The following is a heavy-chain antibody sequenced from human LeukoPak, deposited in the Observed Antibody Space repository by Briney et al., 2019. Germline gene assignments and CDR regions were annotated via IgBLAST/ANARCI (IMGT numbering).Heavy chain of an antibody. D-gene: IGHD3-9*01. Sequence: ASVKVSCKASGYTFTGYYMHWVRQAPGQGLEWMGWINPNSGGTNYAQKFQGRVTMTRDTSISTAYMELSRLRSDDTAVYYCASFRPTKLRYFDWLAYWGQGTLVTVSS. CDR3: ASFRPTKLRYFDWLAY. CDR2: INPNSGGT. J-gene: IGHJ4*02. V-gene: IGHV1-2*02. CDR1: GYTFTGYY.